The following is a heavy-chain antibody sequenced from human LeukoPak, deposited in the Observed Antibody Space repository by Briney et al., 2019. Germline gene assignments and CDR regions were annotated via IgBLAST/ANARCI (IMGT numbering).Heavy chain of an antibody. V-gene: IGHV3-23*01. D-gene: IGHD2-21*02. Sequence: GRSLRLSCAASGFTFSSYSMSSVRQAPRGGLERVSLISGSGGSTYYADSVKGRFTISRDNSKNTLYLQMNSLRAEDTAIYYCAKELPYCGGDCYSLLDYWGQGTLVTVSS. CDR2: ISGSGGST. CDR3: AKELPYCGGDCYSLLDY. CDR1: GFTFSSYS. J-gene: IGHJ4*02.